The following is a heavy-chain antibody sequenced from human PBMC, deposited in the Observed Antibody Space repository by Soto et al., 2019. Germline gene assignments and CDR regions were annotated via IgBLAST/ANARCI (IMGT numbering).Heavy chain of an antibody. Sequence: EVQLVESGGGLVKPGGSLRLSCAASGFTFSSYSMNWVRQAPGKGLKWVSSISSSSSYIYYADSVKGRFTISRDNAKNSLYLQMNSLRAEDTAVYYCARDGDSGPPGYYYYYYGMDVWGQGTTVTVSS. CDR1: GFTFSSYS. J-gene: IGHJ6*02. V-gene: IGHV3-21*01. CDR2: ISSSSSYI. D-gene: IGHD5-12*01. CDR3: ARDGDSGPPGYYYYYYGMDV.